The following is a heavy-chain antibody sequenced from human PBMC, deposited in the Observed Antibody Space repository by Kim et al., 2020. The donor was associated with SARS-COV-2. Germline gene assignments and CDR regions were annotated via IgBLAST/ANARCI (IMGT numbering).Heavy chain of an antibody. J-gene: IGHJ5*02. Sequence: NNAQKFQGRVTITAEESTHTAYMGLSILRSEDTAVYYCARGRAVTELDLWGQGTLVTVSS. CDR3: ARGRAVTELDL. V-gene: IGHV1-69*01. D-gene: IGHD4-17*01.